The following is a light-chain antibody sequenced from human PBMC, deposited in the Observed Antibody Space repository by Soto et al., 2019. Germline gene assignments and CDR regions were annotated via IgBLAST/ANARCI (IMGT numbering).Light chain of an antibody. CDR3: QQSYSTPRT. CDR2: AAS. V-gene: IGKV1-39*01. Sequence: DIQMTQSPSSLSASVGDRVTITCRASQSISNYLNWYQQKPGKAPKPLIYAASSLQSGVPSRLSGSGSGTDFTLTISSLQPEDFATYYCQQSYSTPRTFGQGTKVEIK. CDR1: QSISNY. J-gene: IGKJ1*01.